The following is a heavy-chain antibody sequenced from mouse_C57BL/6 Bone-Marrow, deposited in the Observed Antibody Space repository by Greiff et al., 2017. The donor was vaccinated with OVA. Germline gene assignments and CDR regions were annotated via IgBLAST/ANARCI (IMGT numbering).Heavy chain of an antibody. J-gene: IGHJ4*01. CDR3: TTGTTVVATDYYAMDY. CDR2: IDPENGDT. CDR1: GFNIKDDY. D-gene: IGHD1-1*01. Sequence: VHVKQSGAELVRPGASVKLSCTASGFNIKDDYMHWVKQRPEQGLEWIGWIDPENGDTEYASKFQGKATITADTSSNTAYLQLSSLTSEDTAVYYCTTGTTVVATDYYAMDYWGQGTSVTVSS. V-gene: IGHV14-4*01.